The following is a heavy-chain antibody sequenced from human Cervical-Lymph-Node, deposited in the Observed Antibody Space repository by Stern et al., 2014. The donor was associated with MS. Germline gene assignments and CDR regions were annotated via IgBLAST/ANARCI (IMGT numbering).Heavy chain of an antibody. CDR1: GFTFRSYG. J-gene: IGHJ4*02. D-gene: IGHD5-24*01. CDR3: ARGHIPYAYNYLFDY. Sequence: QVHLVESGGGVVQPGTSLRLSCAASGFTFRSYGMHWVRQAPGKGLEWVALVWYDGSTAYYRNSVKGRFTISRDNSNNTLFLQMNSLTAEDTAVYYCARGHIPYAYNYLFDYWGQGTLVTVSS. V-gene: IGHV3-33*01. CDR2: VWYDGSTA.